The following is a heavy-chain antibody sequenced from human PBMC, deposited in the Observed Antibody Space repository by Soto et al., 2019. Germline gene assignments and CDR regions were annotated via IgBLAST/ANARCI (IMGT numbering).Heavy chain of an antibody. Sequence: SETLSLTCTVSGDSMRSSSYYWVWIRQPPGKALEWIGSIFYSVSTSYNPSLRSRVAISVDTSKNEFSLNLSSVTAADTAVYYCARRDYYDSSGYYDTYYFDYWGHGTLVTVSS. CDR1: GDSMRSSSYY. CDR2: IFYSVST. CDR3: ARRDYYDSSGYYDTYYFDY. V-gene: IGHV4-39*01. D-gene: IGHD3-22*01. J-gene: IGHJ4*01.